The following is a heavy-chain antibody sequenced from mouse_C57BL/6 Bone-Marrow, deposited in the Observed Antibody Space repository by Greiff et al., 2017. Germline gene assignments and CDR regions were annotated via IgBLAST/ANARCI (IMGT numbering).Heavy chain of an antibody. Sequence: QVQLKESGAELAKPGASVKLSCKASGYTFTSYWMHWVKQRPGQGLEWIGYINPSSGYTKYNQKFKDKATLTADKSSSTAYMQLSSLTYEDSAVYYCARSYYSNDVYWYFDVWGTGTTVTVSS. J-gene: IGHJ1*03. V-gene: IGHV1-7*01. D-gene: IGHD2-5*01. CDR3: ARSYYSNDVYWYFDV. CDR2: INPSSGYT. CDR1: GYTFTSYW.